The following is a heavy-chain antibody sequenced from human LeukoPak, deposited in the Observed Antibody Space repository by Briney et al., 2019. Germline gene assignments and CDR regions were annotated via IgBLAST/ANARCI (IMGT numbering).Heavy chain of an antibody. J-gene: IGHJ4*02. Sequence: GGSPRLSCIAPGFSLSSYWMTRVRQAPGKGLEWLANIKQDGGEKYYVDSVKGRFTISRDNAKNSLSLQMNSLRAEDTALYYCARDVDANYWGQGTLVTVSS. D-gene: IGHD5-12*01. V-gene: IGHV3-7*01. CDR3: ARDVDANY. CDR1: GFSLSSYW. CDR2: IKQDGGEK.